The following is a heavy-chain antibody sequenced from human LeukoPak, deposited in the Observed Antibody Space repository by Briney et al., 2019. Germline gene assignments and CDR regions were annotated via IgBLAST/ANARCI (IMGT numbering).Heavy chain of an antibody. J-gene: IGHJ5*02. D-gene: IGHD3-3*01. CDR1: GGSFSGYY. CDR3: ARALRFLEWLPWFDP. CDR2: INHSGST. V-gene: IGHV4-34*01. Sequence: SETLSLTCAVYGGSFSGYYWSWIRQPPGKGLEWIGEINHSGSTNYNPSLKSRVTISVDTSKNQFSLELSSVTAADTAVYYCARALRFLEWLPWFDPWGQGTLVTVSS.